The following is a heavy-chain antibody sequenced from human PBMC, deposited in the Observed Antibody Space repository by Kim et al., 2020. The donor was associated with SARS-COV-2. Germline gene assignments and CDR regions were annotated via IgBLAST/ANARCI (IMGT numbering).Heavy chain of an antibody. J-gene: IGHJ6*02. CDR2: IYTTGTT. Sequence: SETLSLTCTVSGDSIISYYWSWIRQPAGKGLEWIGRIYTTGTTIYNPSLNSRVSMSVDTSRNQFSLRLNSVTAADTAVYYCARDGSDSQYYHYYGMDVWGQGTTVTVFS. CDR1: GDSIISYY. CDR3: ARDGSDSQYYHYYGMDV. D-gene: IGHD2-21*02. V-gene: IGHV4-4*07.